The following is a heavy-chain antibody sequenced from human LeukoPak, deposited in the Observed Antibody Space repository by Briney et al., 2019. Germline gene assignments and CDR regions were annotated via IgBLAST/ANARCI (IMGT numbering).Heavy chain of an antibody. CDR1: GYTFTGYY. CDR2: INPNSGGT. J-gene: IGHJ4*02. D-gene: IGHD6-13*01. Sequence: ASVKLSCKASGYTFTGYYMHWVRQAPGQGLEWMGWINPNSGGTNYAQKFQGRVTMNRDTSISTAYMELSRLRSDDTAVYYCATKLPNSSSWYESDYWGQGTLVTVSS. V-gene: IGHV1-2*02. CDR3: ATKLPNSSSWYESDY.